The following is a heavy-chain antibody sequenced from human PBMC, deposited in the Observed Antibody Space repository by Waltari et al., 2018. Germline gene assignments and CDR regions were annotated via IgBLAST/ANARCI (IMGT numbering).Heavy chain of an antibody. CDR1: DDSFSKYY. CDR3: AREYSSFEPIFDY. D-gene: IGHD5-12*01. J-gene: IGHJ4*02. CDR2: INRSGST. V-gene: IGHV4-34*02. Sequence: QVQLQQWGAGLLKPSETLSVTCEVFDDSFSKYYWVWIRQSPGKGLEWIGEINRSGSTNYNQSRKGRFTISLDMSKKQVSLRVTSVTAADTAVYYCAREYSSFEPIFDYWGRGTLVTVSS.